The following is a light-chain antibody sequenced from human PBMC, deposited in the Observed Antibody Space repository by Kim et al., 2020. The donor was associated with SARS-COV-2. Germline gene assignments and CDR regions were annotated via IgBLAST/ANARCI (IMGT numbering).Light chain of an antibody. CDR3: QQYNNWPYT. CDR2: AAS. CDR1: QSVSSK. Sequence: EIVMTQSPATLSVSPGERATLSCRASQSVSSKLAWYQQKPGQAPRFLIYAASTRATGIPARFSGSGSGTEFTLTISSLQSEDFAVYYCQQYNNWPYTFGQGTKLE. J-gene: IGKJ2*01. V-gene: IGKV3-15*01.